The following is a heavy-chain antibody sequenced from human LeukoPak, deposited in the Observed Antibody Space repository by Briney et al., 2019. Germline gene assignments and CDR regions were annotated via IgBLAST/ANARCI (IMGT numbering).Heavy chain of an antibody. Sequence: GSLRLSCAASGFTFRNYAMNWVRQAPGKGLEWIGSIYHSGSTYYNPSLKSQVTISVDTSKNQFSLKLTSVTAADTAVHYCARGYSSSWYLNWFDPWGQGTLVTVSS. CDR3: ARGYSSSWYLNWFDP. CDR1: GFTFRNYA. CDR2: IYHSGST. D-gene: IGHD6-13*01. J-gene: IGHJ5*02. V-gene: IGHV4-38-2*01.